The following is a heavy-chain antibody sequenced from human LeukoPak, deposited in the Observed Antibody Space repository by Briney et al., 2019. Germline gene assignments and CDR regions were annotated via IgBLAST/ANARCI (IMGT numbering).Heavy chain of an antibody. D-gene: IGHD4-17*01. Sequence: GGSLRLSCAASGFAFRRFVVSWGRQAPGKGLEGVSSISVYGDTIYYADSVNGRFTISRDNSKTMLYLQMNSLRAEDTATYYCAKEGVAETTRGAYFDHWGQGTLVTVFS. CDR1: GFAFRRFV. CDR2: ISVYGDTI. J-gene: IGHJ4*02. V-gene: IGHV3-23*01. CDR3: AKEGVAETTRGAYFDH.